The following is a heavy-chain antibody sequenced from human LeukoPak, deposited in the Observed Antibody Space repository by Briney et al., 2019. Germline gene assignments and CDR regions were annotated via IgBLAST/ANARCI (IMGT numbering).Heavy chain of an antibody. Sequence: GGSLRLSCAASGFTFSKSWMSWVRQTPEKGLEWVANIKEDGSAEYYVDSVKGRFTISRDNAKNSLYLQMNSLRAEDTAVYYCSKDDDGYYWGQGILVTVSS. CDR3: SKDDDGYY. CDR2: IKEDGSAE. D-gene: IGHD3-3*01. CDR1: GFTFSKSW. V-gene: IGHV3-7*04. J-gene: IGHJ4*02.